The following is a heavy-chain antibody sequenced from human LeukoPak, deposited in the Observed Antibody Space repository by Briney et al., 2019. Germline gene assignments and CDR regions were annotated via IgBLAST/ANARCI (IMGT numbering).Heavy chain of an antibody. CDR1: GGSFSGYY. J-gene: IGHJ5*02. Sequence: PSETLSLTCAVYGGSFSGYYWSWIRQPPGKGLEWIGEINHSGSTNYNPSLKSRVTISVDTSKNQFSLKLSSVTAADTAVYYCARGVPAAIFQYNWFDPWGQGTLVTVSS. D-gene: IGHD2-2*01. CDR3: ARGVPAAIFQYNWFDP. CDR2: INHSGST. V-gene: IGHV4-34*01.